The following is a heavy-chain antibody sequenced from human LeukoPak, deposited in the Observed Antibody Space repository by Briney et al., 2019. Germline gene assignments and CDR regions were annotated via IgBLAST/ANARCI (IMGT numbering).Heavy chain of an antibody. CDR2: IYYSGST. Sequence: PSETLSLTCTVSGGSITSSSYYWGWIRQPPGKGLEWIGSIYYSGSTYYNPSLKSRVTISVDTSKNQFSLKLSSVTAADTAVYYCARDSAYSGYDYWWFDPWGQGTLVTVSS. CDR1: GGSITSSSYY. D-gene: IGHD5-12*01. J-gene: IGHJ5*02. CDR3: ARDSAYSGYDYWWFDP. V-gene: IGHV4-39*07.